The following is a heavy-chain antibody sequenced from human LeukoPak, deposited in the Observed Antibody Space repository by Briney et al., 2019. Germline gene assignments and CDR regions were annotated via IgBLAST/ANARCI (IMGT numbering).Heavy chain of an antibody. D-gene: IGHD6-19*01. Sequence: SETLSLTCTVSGYSIISDYYWGWLRQPPGKELEWIGSIYHTGTTYYNPSLRSRVTISVDTSKNQFSLKLNSMTAADTAVYYCARDRGIAVAGNALDYWGQGTLVTVSS. V-gene: IGHV4-38-2*02. CDR3: ARDRGIAVAGNALDY. J-gene: IGHJ4*02. CDR2: IYHTGTT. CDR1: GYSIISDYY.